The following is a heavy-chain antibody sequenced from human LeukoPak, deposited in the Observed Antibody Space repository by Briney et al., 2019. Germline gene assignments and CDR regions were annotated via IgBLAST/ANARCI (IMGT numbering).Heavy chain of an antibody. V-gene: IGHV3-23*01. CDR3: AKDGDYGGNEN. D-gene: IGHD4-23*01. J-gene: IGHJ4*02. CDR1: GFTHSIYV. CDR2: ISGSGGST. Sequence: GGSLRHSRAPCGFTHSIYVMRWVPAPPGGGLEWVSAISGSGGSTYYAASVKGRFTISRDNTKNTLYLQMNSLRAEDTAVYYCAKDGDYGGNENWGQGTLVTVSS.